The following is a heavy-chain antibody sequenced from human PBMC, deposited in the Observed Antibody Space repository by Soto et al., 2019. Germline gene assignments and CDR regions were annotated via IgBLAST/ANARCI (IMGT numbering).Heavy chain of an antibody. CDR1: GFTFSSYA. CDR3: ARVTYGEFDY. J-gene: IGHJ4*02. D-gene: IGHD4-17*01. V-gene: IGHV3-30-3*01. CDR2: ISYDGSNK. Sequence: GSLLLSCPASGFTFSSYAMHWVRQAPGKGLEWVAVISYDGSNKYYADSVKGRFTISRDNSKNTLYLQMNSLRAEDTAVYYCARVTYGEFDYWGQGTLVTVSS.